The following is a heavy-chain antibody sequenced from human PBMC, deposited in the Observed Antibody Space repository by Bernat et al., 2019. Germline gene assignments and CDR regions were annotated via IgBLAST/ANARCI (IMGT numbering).Heavy chain of an antibody. CDR1: GCSISSSSYY. CDR3: AGNLTSPYLAAADSYYYHYYMDV. V-gene: IGHV4-39*01. D-gene: IGHD6-13*01. J-gene: IGHJ6*03. Sequence: QLQLQESGPGLVKPSETLSLTCTVPGCSISSSSYYWGWIRQPPGQGLEWTGSIYYMGSSYYNPSLKCRLTISVGTSKTQFTLKMRSVTTADTVVYYCAGNLTSPYLAAADSYYYHYYMDVWGNGTMVTVSS. CDR2: IYYMGSS.